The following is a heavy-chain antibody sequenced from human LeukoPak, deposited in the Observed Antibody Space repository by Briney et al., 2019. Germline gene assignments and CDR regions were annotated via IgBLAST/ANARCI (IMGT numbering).Heavy chain of an antibody. V-gene: IGHV4-59*01. CDR3: AKLDRISVAGYGDY. D-gene: IGHD6-19*01. Sequence: PSETLSLTCTVSGGPISSYYWSWIRQPPGKGLEWNGCIDYSGSTNYNPSLKSRLTMSVDTSENQFSLRLRSVTAADTAVYYCAKLDRISVAGYGDYWGQGTLVTVSS. CDR1: GGPISSYY. J-gene: IGHJ4*02. CDR2: IDYSGST.